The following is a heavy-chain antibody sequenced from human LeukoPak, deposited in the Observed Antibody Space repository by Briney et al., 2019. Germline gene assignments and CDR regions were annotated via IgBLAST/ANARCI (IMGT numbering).Heavy chain of an antibody. J-gene: IGHJ4*02. CDR2: IRYDGSNK. V-gene: IGHV3-30*02. CDR1: GFTFSSYG. Sequence: GGSLRLSCAASGFTFSSYGMHWVRQAPGKGLEWVAFIRYDGSNKYYADSVKGRFTISRDNSKNTLYLQMNSLRAEDTAVYYCANQGAAAYLYWGQGTLVTVSS. D-gene: IGHD6-13*01. CDR3: ANQGAAAYLY.